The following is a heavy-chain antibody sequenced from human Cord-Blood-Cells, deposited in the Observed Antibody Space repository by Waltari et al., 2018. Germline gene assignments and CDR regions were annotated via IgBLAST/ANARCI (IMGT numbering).Heavy chain of an antibody. CDR3: ARDQEVGAFDY. V-gene: IGHV4-38-2*02. CDR1: GYSISSGYY. Sequence: QVQLQESGPGLVKPSETLSLTCAVSGYSISSGYYWGWIRQPPGKGLEWIGSIYHSGSTYSNPSLKSRVTISVDTSKNQFSLKLSSVTAADTAVYYCARDQEVGAFDYWGQGTLVTVSS. CDR2: IYHSGST. D-gene: IGHD1-26*01. J-gene: IGHJ4*02.